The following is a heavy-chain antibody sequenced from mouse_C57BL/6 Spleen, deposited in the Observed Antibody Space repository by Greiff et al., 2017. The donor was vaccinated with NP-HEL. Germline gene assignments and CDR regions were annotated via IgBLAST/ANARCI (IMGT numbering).Heavy chain of an antibody. Sequence: QVQLQQPGAELVRPGSSVKLSCKASGYTFTSYWMHWVKQRPIQGLEWIGNIDPSDSETHYNQKFKDKATLTVDKSSSTAYMQLSSPTSEDSAVYYCSRGDSNSYFDYWGQGTTLTVSS. CDR1: GYTFTSYW. J-gene: IGHJ2*01. CDR2: IDPSDSET. V-gene: IGHV1-52*01. CDR3: SRGDSNSYFDY. D-gene: IGHD2-5*01.